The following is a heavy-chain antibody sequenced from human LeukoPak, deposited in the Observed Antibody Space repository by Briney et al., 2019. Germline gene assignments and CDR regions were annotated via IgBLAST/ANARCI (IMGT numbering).Heavy chain of an antibody. Sequence: SETLSLTCAVSGYSISSGYYWGWILQPPGNGLEWIGSIYPSGSTYYNPSLKSRVTISVDTSKNQFSLELSSVTAADTAFYYCARAYCGGDCTRDYWGQGTLVTVSS. CDR2: IYPSGST. D-gene: IGHD2-21*01. J-gene: IGHJ4*02. CDR3: ARAYCGGDCTRDY. CDR1: GYSISSGYY. V-gene: IGHV4-38-2*01.